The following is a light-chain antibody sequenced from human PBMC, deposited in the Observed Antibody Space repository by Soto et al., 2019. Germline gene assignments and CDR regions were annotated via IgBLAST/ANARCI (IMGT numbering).Light chain of an antibody. Sequence: DIQMTQSPSTLSASVGDRVTITWRASQSISSWLAWYQQKPGKAPKLLIYDASSLESGVPSRFSGSGSGTEFTLTISSLQPDDFATYYCQQYNSYSYTFGQGTKVDI. V-gene: IGKV1-5*01. CDR3: QQYNSYSYT. J-gene: IGKJ2*01. CDR2: DAS. CDR1: QSISSW.